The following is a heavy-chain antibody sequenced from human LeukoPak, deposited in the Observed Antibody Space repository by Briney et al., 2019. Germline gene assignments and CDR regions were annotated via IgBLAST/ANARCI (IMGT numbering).Heavy chain of an antibody. Sequence: PSETLSLTCTVSGGSISSYYWSWIRQPPGKGLEWIGYIYYSGSTNYNPSLKSQVTISVDTSKNQFSLELSSVTAADTAVYYCAASGGKRGNWFDPWGQGTLVTVSS. V-gene: IGHV4-59*08. CDR3: AASGGKRGNWFDP. CDR2: IYYSGST. CDR1: GGSISSYY. J-gene: IGHJ5*02. D-gene: IGHD3-10*01.